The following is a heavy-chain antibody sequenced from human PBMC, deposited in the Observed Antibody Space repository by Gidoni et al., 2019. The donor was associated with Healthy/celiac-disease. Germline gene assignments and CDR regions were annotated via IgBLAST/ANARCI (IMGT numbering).Heavy chain of an antibody. CDR3: ARGGSGTLPPDY. V-gene: IGHV1-18*04. J-gene: IGHJ4*02. CDR2: ISDSKGDT. Sequence: QVQLVQSGAVLKQPGASVTVSCKVSGSTFTHYANTWVRQAPGERLELMGWISDSKGDTNNAKEVQGRVTMNRDTSTSTSYMELRSLRSDDTAVYWCARGGSGTLPPDYWGQGTLVTVSS. CDR1: GSTFTHYA. D-gene: IGHD1-26*01.